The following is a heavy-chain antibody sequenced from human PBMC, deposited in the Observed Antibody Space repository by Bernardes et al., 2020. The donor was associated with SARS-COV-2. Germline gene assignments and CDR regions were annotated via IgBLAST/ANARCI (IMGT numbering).Heavy chain of an antibody. CDR1: GFTFDDYA. CDR3: AKALGAILRYGMDV. CDR2: ISWNSGSI. V-gene: IGHV3-9*01. J-gene: IGHJ6*02. Sequence: GGSLRLSCAASGFTFDDYAMHWVRQAPGKGLEWVSGISWNSGSIGYADSVKGRFIISRDNAKNSLYLQMNSLRAEDTALYYCAKALGAILRYGMDVWGQGTTVTVSS. D-gene: IGHD1-26*01.